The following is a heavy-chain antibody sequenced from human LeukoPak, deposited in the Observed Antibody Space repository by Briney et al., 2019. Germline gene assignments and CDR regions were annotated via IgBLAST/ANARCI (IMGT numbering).Heavy chain of an antibody. D-gene: IGHD3-22*01. Sequence: GSLRLSCAASGFTFSSYEMNWVRQAPGKGLEWVSYISSSGSTIYYADSVKGRFTISRDNSKNTLYLQMNSLRAEDTAVYYCAKGRSSDLYYYDSSGAHDAFDIWGQGTMVTVSS. J-gene: IGHJ3*02. V-gene: IGHV3-48*03. CDR3: AKGRSSDLYYYDSSGAHDAFDI. CDR1: GFTFSSYE. CDR2: ISSSGSTI.